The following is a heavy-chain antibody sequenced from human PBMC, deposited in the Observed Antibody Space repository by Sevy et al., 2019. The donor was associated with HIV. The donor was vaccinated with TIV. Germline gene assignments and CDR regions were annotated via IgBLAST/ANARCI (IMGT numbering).Heavy chain of an antibody. D-gene: IGHD1-26*01. Sequence: GGSLRLSCSASGFTFSSYAMHWVRHAPGKGLEYVSAISSNGGSTYYADSVKGRFTISRDNSKNTLYLQMSSLRAEDTAVYYCVKDPYSGSYFDAFDIWGQGTMVTVSS. CDR1: GFTFSSYA. CDR2: ISSNGGST. CDR3: VKDPYSGSYFDAFDI. V-gene: IGHV3-64D*06. J-gene: IGHJ3*02.